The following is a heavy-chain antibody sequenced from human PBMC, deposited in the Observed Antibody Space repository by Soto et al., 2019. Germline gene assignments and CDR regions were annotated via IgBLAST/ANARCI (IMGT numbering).Heavy chain of an antibody. Sequence: GGSLRLSCAASGFTFSSYGMHWVRQAPGKGLEWVAVIWYDGSNKYYADSVKGRFTISRDNSKNTLYLQMNSLRAEDTAVYYCARDQAEYSSGWSPGKDYYYYGMDVWGQGTTVTVSS. D-gene: IGHD6-19*01. V-gene: IGHV3-33*01. CDR3: ARDQAEYSSGWSPGKDYYYYGMDV. J-gene: IGHJ6*02. CDR2: IWYDGSNK. CDR1: GFTFSSYG.